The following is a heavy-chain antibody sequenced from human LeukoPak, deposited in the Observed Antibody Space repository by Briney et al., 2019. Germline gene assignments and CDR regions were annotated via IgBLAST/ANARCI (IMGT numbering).Heavy chain of an antibody. CDR3: AKDYSSIAAAGVEEAFGY. Sequence: PGGSLRLSCAASGFTFSSYAMSWVRQAPGKGLEWVSGISGSGGNTYYADSVKGRFTISRDNSKNTLYLQMNSLRAEDTAVYYCAKDYSSIAAAGVEEAFGYWGQGTLVTVSS. CDR1: GFTFSSYA. J-gene: IGHJ4*02. D-gene: IGHD6-13*01. V-gene: IGHV3-23*01. CDR2: ISGSGGNT.